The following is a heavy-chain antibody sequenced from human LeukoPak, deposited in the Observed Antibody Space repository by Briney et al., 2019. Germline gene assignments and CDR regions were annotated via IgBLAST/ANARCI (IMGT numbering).Heavy chain of an antibody. CDR1: GGSFSGYY. CDR3: ARGGGPKNAARSPRQPLANFDY. V-gene: IGHV4-34*01. Sequence: SETLSLTCAVYGGSFSGYYWSWIRQPPGKGLEWIGEINHSGSTNYNPSLKRRVTISVDTSKNQFSLKLSSVTAADTAVYYCARGGGPKNAARSPRQPLANFDYWGQGTLVTVSS. D-gene: IGHD6-6*01. J-gene: IGHJ4*02. CDR2: INHSGST.